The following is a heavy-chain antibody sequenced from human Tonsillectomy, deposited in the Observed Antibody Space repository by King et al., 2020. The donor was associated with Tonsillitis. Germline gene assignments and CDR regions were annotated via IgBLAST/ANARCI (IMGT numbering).Heavy chain of an antibody. D-gene: IGHD3-22*01. CDR1: GFTFSGSA. V-gene: IGHV3-73*02. CDR2: IRSKANSYAT. CDR3: TRSYYYDSSGHANDAFDI. Sequence: DVQLVESGGGLVQPGGSLKLSCAASGFTFSGSAMHWVRQASGKGLGWVGRIRSKANSYATAYAASVKGRFTISRDDSKNTAYLQMNSLKTEDTAVYYCTRSYYYDSSGHANDAFDIWGQGTMVTVSS. J-gene: IGHJ3*02.